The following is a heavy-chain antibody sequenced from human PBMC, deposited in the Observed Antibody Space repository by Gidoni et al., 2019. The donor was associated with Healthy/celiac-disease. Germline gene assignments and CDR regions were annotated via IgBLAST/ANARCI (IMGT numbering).Heavy chain of an antibody. CDR3: ARDLYYDSSGYYVPWGMDV. V-gene: IGHV3-30*04. J-gene: IGHJ6*02. CDR1: GFTFSSYA. CDR2: ISYDGRNK. Sequence: QVQLVESGGGVVQPGRSLRLSCAASGFTFSSYAMHWVRQAPGKGPEWVAVISYDGRNKYYEDSVKGRFTISRDNSKNTLYLQMNSLRAEDTAVYYCARDLYYDSSGYYVPWGMDVWGQGTTVTVSS. D-gene: IGHD3-22*01.